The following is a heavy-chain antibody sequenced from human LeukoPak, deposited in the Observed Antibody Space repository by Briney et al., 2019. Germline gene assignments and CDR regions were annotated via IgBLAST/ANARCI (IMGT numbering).Heavy chain of an antibody. CDR3: ARHAPTYSKGTSSFDY. Sequence: PSETLSLTCAVYGGSFSGYYWSWIRQPPGKGLEWIGSIYYSGSTYYNPSLKSRVTISVDTSKNQFSLKLSSVTAADTAVYYCARHAPTYSKGTSSFDYWGQGTLVTVSS. D-gene: IGHD6-13*01. J-gene: IGHJ4*02. CDR1: GGSFSGYY. V-gene: IGHV4-34*01. CDR2: IYYSGST.